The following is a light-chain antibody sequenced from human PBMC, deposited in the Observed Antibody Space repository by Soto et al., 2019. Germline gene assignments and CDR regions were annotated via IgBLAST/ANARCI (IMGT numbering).Light chain of an antibody. V-gene: IGKV4-1*01. CDR3: HQYYSAPT. J-gene: IGKJ2*01. CDR2: WAS. CDR1: QSVLYSSNNKNY. Sequence: DIVMTQSPDSLAVSLGERDTINCKSSQSVLYSSNNKNYLAWYQQKPGQPPKLLIYWASTRESGVPDRFSGSGSGTDFTLTISSLQAEDVAVYYCHQYYSAPTFGQGTKLEIK.